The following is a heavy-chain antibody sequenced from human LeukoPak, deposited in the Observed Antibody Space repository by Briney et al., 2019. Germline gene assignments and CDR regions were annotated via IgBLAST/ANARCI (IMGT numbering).Heavy chain of an antibody. CDR1: GGSISSGDYY. D-gene: IGHD1-26*01. J-gene: IGHJ4*02. V-gene: IGHV4-30-4*01. Sequence: SQTLSLTCTVSGGSISSGDYYWSWLRQPPGTGLEWIGYIYYSGSTYYNPSLKSRVTISVDTSKNQFSLKLSSVTAADTAVYYCARDPGTSFDYWGQGTLVTVSS. CDR2: IYYSGST. CDR3: ARDPGTSFDY.